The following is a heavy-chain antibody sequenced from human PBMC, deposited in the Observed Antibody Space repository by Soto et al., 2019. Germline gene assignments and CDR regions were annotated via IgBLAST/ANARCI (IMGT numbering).Heavy chain of an antibody. Sequence: QVQLVESGGGVVQPGRSLRLSCAASGFTFSSNAMHWVRQAPGKGLEWVAVISYDGSNKYYADSVKGRFTISRDNSKNTLYLQMNSLRAEDTAVYYCARDIGQWLVLGYWGQGTLVTVSS. J-gene: IGHJ4*02. CDR2: ISYDGSNK. D-gene: IGHD6-19*01. CDR1: GFTFSSNA. CDR3: ARDIGQWLVLGY. V-gene: IGHV3-30-3*01.